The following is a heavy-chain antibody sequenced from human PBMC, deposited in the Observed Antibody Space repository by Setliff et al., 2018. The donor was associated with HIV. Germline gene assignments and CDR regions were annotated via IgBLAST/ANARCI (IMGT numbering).Heavy chain of an antibody. J-gene: IGHJ1*01. CDR2: INPSGGST. Sequence: ASVKVSCKASGYTFITYYMHWVRQAPGQGLEWMGIINPSGGSTNYAQKFQGRVTMTRDTSTSTVYMEPGSLRSEDTAVYYCARDHMSVGAWVGATSRGLFQHWGQGTLVTVSS. V-gene: IGHV1-46*01. D-gene: IGHD1-26*01. CDR3: ARDHMSVGAWVGATSRGLFQH. CDR1: GYTFITYY.